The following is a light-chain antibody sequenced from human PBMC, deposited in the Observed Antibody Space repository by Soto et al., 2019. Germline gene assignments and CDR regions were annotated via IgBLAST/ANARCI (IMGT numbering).Light chain of an antibody. CDR1: QGISSS. Sequence: DIQMAQSPSSVSASVGDRVTITCRASQGISSSLAWYQQRPGKAPKLLIYAASNLQNEVPSRFSGSGSGTDFTLTISNLQPEDLATYYCQQANSFPLTFGGGTKVDIK. CDR3: QQANSFPLT. V-gene: IGKV1-12*01. J-gene: IGKJ4*01. CDR2: AAS.